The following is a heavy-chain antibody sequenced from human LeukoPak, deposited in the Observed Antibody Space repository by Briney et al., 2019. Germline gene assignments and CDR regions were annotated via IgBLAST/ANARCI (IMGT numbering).Heavy chain of an antibody. CDR1: GYTFTGYY. J-gene: IGHJ5*02. CDR2: INPNSGGT. D-gene: IGHD2-2*01. Sequence: SVKVSCKASGYTFTGYYMHWLRQAPGQGLEWMGWINPNSGGTNYAQKFQGRVTMTRDTSISTAYMELSRLRSDDTAVYYCARAPTVTAAPRNNWFEPWGEGTLVTVSS. V-gene: IGHV1-2*02. CDR3: ARAPTVTAAPRNNWFEP.